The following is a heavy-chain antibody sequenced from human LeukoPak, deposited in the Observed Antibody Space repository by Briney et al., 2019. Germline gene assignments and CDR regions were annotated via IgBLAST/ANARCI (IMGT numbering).Heavy chain of an antibody. D-gene: IGHD2-21*01. CDR2: IYYSGST. Sequence: SETLSLTCTVSGGSISSGGYYWSWIRRHPGKGLEWIGYIYYSGSTYYNPSLKSRVTISVDTSKNQFSLKLSSVTAADTAVYYCARDRIGDWRSSRATFDYWGQGTLVTVSS. V-gene: IGHV4-31*03. CDR3: ARDRIGDWRSSRATFDY. CDR1: GGSISSGGYY. J-gene: IGHJ4*02.